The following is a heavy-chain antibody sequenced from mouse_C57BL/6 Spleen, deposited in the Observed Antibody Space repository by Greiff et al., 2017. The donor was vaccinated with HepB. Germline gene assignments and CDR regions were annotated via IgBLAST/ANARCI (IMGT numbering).Heavy chain of an antibody. CDR2: IYPGSGNT. J-gene: IGHJ1*03. Sequence: VQLQQSGAELVRPGASVKLSCKASGYTFTDYYINWVKQRPGQGLEWIARIYPGSGNTYYNEKFKGKATLTAEKSSSTAYMQLSSLTSEDSAVYFCADGYPGYFDVWGTGTTVTVSS. CDR3: ADGYPGYFDV. D-gene: IGHD2-3*01. CDR1: GYTFTDYY. V-gene: IGHV1-76*01.